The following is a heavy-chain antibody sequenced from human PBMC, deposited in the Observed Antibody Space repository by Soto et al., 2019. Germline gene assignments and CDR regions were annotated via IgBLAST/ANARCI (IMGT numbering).Heavy chain of an antibody. CDR3: VKGEFYYDSSAYYPFDS. CDR2: ISINGGST. J-gene: IGHJ4*02. V-gene: IGHV3-64D*06. Sequence: GGSLRLSCSASGFTFSSHAMHWVRQAPGKGLEYVSSISINGGSTHYADSVKGRFTISRDNSRNTQYLQMSSLRADDTAVYYCVKGEFYYDSSAYYPFDSWGQGTLVTVSS. D-gene: IGHD3-22*01. CDR1: GFTFSSHA.